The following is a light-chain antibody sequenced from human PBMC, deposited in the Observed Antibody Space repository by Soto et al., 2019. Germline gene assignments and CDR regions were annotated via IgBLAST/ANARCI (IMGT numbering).Light chain of an antibody. Sequence: DIQMTQTPSTLSASVGDRVTITCRASQSISNWLAWYQQKPGKVPKFLIYDASTLESGVPSRFSGSASGTEFTLTINGLQPDDFATYYCQQYDTYPLTFGGGTRVDI. CDR1: QSISNW. CDR3: QQYDTYPLT. CDR2: DAS. J-gene: IGKJ4*01. V-gene: IGKV1-5*01.